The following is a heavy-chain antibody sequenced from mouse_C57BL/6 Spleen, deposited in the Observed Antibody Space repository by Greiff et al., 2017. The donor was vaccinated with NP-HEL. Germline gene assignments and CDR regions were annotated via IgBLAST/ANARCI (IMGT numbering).Heavy chain of an antibody. CDR2: ISPNCGTT. J-gene: IGHJ2*01. CDR1: GYSFTDYN. Sequence: EVKLQESGPELVKPGASVKISCKASGYSFTDYNMNWVKQSNGKSLEWIGVISPNCGTTCYNQKFKGKATLTVDQSSSTTYMQLNSLTSEDSAVDYCARHNYGSSPNYFDYWGQGTTLTVSS. CDR3: ARHNYGSSPNYFDY. V-gene: IGHV1-39*01. D-gene: IGHD1-1*01.